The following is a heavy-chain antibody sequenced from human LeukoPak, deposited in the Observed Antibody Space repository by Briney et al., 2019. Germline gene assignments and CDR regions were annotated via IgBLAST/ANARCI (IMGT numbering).Heavy chain of an antibody. CDR3: AKDGGYGGNLNYYYYGMDV. Sequence: PGGSLRLSCAASGFTFDDYAMHWVRQAAGKGLEWVSGISWNSGSIGYADSVKGRFTISRDNAKNSLYLQMNSLRAEDTALYYCAKDGGYGGNLNYYYYGMDVWGQGTTVTVS. CDR1: GFTFDDYA. CDR2: ISWNSGSI. V-gene: IGHV3-9*01. J-gene: IGHJ6*02. D-gene: IGHD4-23*01.